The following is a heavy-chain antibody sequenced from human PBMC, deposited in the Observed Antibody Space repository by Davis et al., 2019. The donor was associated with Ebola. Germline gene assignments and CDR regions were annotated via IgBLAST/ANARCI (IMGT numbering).Heavy chain of an antibody. CDR3: ARVSVIGTGGWWNDDY. Sequence: GGSLRLSCAASGFTVSNSYMTWVRQAPGKGLEWVTVIYSSGSTHYADSVKGRFTFSRDNSNNTLYLQMNSLRAEDTAVYYCARVSVIGTGGWWNDDYWGQGTLVTVSS. CDR1: GFTVSNSY. D-gene: IGHD6-19*01. V-gene: IGHV3-53*01. CDR2: IYSSGST. J-gene: IGHJ4*02.